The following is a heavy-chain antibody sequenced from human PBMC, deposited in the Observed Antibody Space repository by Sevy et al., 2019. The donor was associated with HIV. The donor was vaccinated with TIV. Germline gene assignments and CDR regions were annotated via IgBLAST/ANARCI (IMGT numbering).Heavy chain of an antibody. CDR2: ISSSSSTI. J-gene: IGHJ4*02. V-gene: IGHV3-11*04. CDR3: ARDTAYYYDSSGYSH. CDR1: GFTFSDYY. Sequence: GGSQRLSCAASGFTFSDYYMSWIRQAPGKGLEWVSYISSSSSTIYYADSVKGRFTISRDNAKNSLYLQMNSLRAEDTAVYYCARDTAYYYDSSGYSHWGQGTLVTVSS. D-gene: IGHD3-22*01.